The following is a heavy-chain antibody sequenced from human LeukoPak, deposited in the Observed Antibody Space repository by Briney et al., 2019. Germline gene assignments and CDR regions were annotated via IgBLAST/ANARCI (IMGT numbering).Heavy chain of an antibody. CDR1: GFTFSSYG. CDR3: AKEIPYYYDSSGYSPFDY. V-gene: IGHV3-30*02. CDR2: IRYDGSNK. D-gene: IGHD3-22*01. J-gene: IGHJ4*02. Sequence: PGGSLRLSCAASGFTFSSYGMHWVRQAPGKGLEWVAFIRYDGSNKYDADSVKGRFTISRDNSKNTLYLQMNSLRAEDTAVYYCAKEIPYYYDSSGYSPFDYWGQGTLVTVSS.